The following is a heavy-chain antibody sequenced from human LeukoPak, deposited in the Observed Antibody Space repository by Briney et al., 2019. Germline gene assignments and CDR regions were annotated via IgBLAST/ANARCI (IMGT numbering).Heavy chain of an antibody. V-gene: IGHV3-48*01. D-gene: IGHD3-10*01. J-gene: IGHJ6*03. Sequence: PGGSLRLSCAASGFTFSSYSTNWVRQAPGKGLEWVSYISSSSSTIYYADSVKGRFTISRDNAKNSLYLQMNSLRAEDTAVYYCARVEITMVRGVMGYYYYYYMDVWGKGTTVTVSS. CDR3: ARVEITMVRGVMGYYYYYYMDV. CDR2: ISSSSSTI. CDR1: GFTFSSYS.